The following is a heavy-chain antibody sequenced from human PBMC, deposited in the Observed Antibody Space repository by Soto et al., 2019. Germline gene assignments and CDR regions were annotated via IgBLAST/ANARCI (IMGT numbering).Heavy chain of an antibody. D-gene: IGHD2-2*02. CDR2: IYHSGSN. Sequence: SETLSLTCAVSGYSISSGYYWGWIRQPPGKGLEWIGSIYHSGSNYYNPSLKSRVTISVDTSKNQFSMKLSSVTAADTAVYYCARHKIPAAIPYFFDHWGQGTLVTVSS. J-gene: IGHJ5*02. CDR1: GYSISSGYY. V-gene: IGHV4-38-2*01. CDR3: ARHKIPAAIPYFFDH.